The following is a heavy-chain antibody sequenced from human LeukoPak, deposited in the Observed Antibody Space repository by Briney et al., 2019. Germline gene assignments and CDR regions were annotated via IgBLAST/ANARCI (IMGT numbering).Heavy chain of an antibody. CDR3: ASPLLWFGIRT. J-gene: IGHJ5*02. Sequence: SGGSLRLXCAASGFTFSDYYMSWLRQAPGKGLEWVSYISSSGSTIYYADSVKGRFTISRDNAKNSLYLQMNSLRAEDTAVYYCASPLLWFGIRTWGQGTLVTVSP. CDR1: GFTFSDYY. V-gene: IGHV3-11*04. D-gene: IGHD3-10*01. CDR2: ISSSGSTI.